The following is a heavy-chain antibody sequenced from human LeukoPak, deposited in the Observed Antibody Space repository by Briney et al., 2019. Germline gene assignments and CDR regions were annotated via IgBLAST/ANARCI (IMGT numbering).Heavy chain of an antibody. D-gene: IGHD6-13*01. Sequence: ASVKVSCKASGYTFTSYYMHWVRQAPGQGLEWMGIINPSGGSTSYAQKFQGRVTMTRDTSTSTVYMELSSLRSEDTAVYYCARDLAAAGIGYYYYMDVWGKGTTVTVSS. J-gene: IGHJ6*03. CDR2: INPSGGST. V-gene: IGHV1-46*01. CDR3: ARDLAAAGIGYYYYMDV. CDR1: GYTFTSYY.